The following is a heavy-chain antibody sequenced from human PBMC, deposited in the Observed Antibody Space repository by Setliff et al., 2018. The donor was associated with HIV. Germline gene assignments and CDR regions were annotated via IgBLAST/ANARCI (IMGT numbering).Heavy chain of an antibody. D-gene: IGHD3-22*01. J-gene: IGHJ4*02. CDR3: AKELAASGLGYLDS. Sequence: GGSLRLSCIGSGFTFRDYAMSWVRQAPGKGLEWVSAILSTGERTFYADSVKGRFTISRDNSKNTVYLQMNSLRAEDTAEYYCAKELAASGLGYLDSWGRGILVTVSS. CDR2: ILSTGERT. CDR1: GFTFRDYA. V-gene: IGHV3-23*01.